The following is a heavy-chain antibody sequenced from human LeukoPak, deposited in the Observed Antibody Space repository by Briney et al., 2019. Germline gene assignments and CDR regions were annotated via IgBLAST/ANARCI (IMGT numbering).Heavy chain of an antibody. Sequence: ASVKVSCKASGGTFSSYAISWVRQAPGQGLEWMGRIIPILGIANYAQKFQGRVTITADKSTSTAYMELSSLRSEDTAVYYCARGVTMVRGVIDLWGRGTLVTVSS. V-gene: IGHV1-69*04. CDR2: IIPILGIA. CDR3: ARGVTMVRGVIDL. D-gene: IGHD3-10*01. J-gene: IGHJ2*01. CDR1: GGTFSSYA.